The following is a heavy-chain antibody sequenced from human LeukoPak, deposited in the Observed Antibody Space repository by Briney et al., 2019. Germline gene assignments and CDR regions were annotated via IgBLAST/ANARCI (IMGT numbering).Heavy chain of an antibody. CDR2: IYTSGST. J-gene: IGHJ5*02. Sequence: SETLSLTCTVSGGSISSYYWSWIRQPAGKGLEWIGRIYTSGSTNYNPSLKSRVTMSVDTSKNQFSLKLSSVTAADTAVYYCARHLDYDFWSGYPDQNWFDPWGQGTLVTVSS. D-gene: IGHD3-3*01. V-gene: IGHV4-4*07. CDR1: GGSISSYY. CDR3: ARHLDYDFWSGYPDQNWFDP.